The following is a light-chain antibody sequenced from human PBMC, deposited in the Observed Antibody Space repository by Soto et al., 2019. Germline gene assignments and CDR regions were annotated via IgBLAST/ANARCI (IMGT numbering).Light chain of an antibody. V-gene: IGLV2-14*01. J-gene: IGLJ1*01. Sequence: QSVLTQPASVSGSPGQSITISCTGTSSDVGNYNYVSWYQQYPGRVPKLLIYMVSNRASGVSNRFSGSKSGNTASLTISGLQAEYVADYFRASPTSGSLYVFGTLTKSPS. CDR3: ASPTSGSLYV. CDR2: MVS. CDR1: SSDVGNYNY.